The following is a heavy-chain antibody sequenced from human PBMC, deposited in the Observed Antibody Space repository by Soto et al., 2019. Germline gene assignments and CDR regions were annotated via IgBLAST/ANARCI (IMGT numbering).Heavy chain of an antibody. CDR2: IYWDDDK. J-gene: IGHJ4*02. V-gene: IGHV2-5*02. D-gene: IGHD3-10*01. Sequence: QITLKESGPTLVKPTQTLTLTCTVSGFSLSTSGVGVGWIRQPPGKALEWLALIYWDDDKRYSPSLKSRLTITKDTSKNQVVLKMTNIDPVDTARYYCDNIRIMVRGVVILHYFDYWGQGNLVTVSS. CDR1: GFSLSTSGVG. CDR3: DNIRIMVRGVVILHYFDY.